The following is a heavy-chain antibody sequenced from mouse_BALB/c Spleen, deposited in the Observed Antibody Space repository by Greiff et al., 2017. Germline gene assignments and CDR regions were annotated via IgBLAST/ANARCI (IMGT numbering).Heavy chain of an antibody. CDR2: IWAGGST. CDR3: AGRDYYAMDY. J-gene: IGHJ4*01. CDR1: GFSLTSYG. V-gene: IGHV2-9*02. Sequence: VQGVESGPGLVAPSQSLSITCTVSGFSLTSYGVHWVRQPPGKGLEWLGVIWAGGSTNYNSALMSRLSISKDNSKSQVFLKMNSLQTDDTAMYYCAGRDYYAMDYWGQGTSVTVSS.